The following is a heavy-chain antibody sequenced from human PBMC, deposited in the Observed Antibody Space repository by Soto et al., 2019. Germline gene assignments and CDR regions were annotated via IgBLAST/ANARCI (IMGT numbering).Heavy chain of an antibody. Sequence: ASVKVSCKASGYIFTSYYIHWVRQAPGQGLEWMGWINPFDGSRMFAQSFQGRVTMTRDTSASTVYMEVSSLRSEDTAVYYCSRVDPGETSPFDHWGQGTLVTSPQ. V-gene: IGHV1-46*03. J-gene: IGHJ4*02. CDR2: INPFDGSR. CDR1: GYIFTSYY. D-gene: IGHD3-10*01. CDR3: SRVDPGETSPFDH.